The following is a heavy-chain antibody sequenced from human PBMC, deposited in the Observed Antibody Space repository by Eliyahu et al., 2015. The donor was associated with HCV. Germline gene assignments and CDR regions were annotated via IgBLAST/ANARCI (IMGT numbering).Heavy chain of an antibody. CDR3: AREATVTYFDY. J-gene: IGHJ4*02. D-gene: IGHD4-17*01. Sequence: QVQLQESGPGLXKPSETLSLTCTASGGSIXSYYWXWIRQPPGKGLEWIGYIYYSGSTNYXPSLKSRVTISVDTSKNQFSLKLSSVTAADTAVYYCAREATVTYFDYWGQGTLVTVSS. CDR2: IYYSGST. CDR1: GGSIXSYY. V-gene: IGHV4-59*01.